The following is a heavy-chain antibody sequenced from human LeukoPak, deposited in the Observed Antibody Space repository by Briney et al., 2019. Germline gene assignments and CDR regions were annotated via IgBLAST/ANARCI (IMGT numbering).Heavy chain of an antibody. CDR3: ARLGARQMLEY. D-gene: IGHD4-17*01. CDR1: GFTFSSYA. V-gene: IGHV3-7*01. J-gene: IGHJ4*02. CDR2: IKQDGGQI. Sequence: GGSLRLSCAASGFTFSSYAMHWVRQAPGKGLEWVANIKQDGGQIYYLESVKGRFTVSRDNAKNSLYLQMNSLRAEDTAVYYCARLGARQMLEYWGQGTLVTVSS.